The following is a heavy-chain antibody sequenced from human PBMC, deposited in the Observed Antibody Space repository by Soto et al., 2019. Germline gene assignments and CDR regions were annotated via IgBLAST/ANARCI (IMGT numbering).Heavy chain of an antibody. V-gene: IGHV1-2*04. J-gene: IGHJ6*02. Sequence: QVQLVQSGAEVKKPGASVKVSCKASGYTFTGYYMHWVRQAPGQGLEWMGWINPNSGGTNYAQKVQGWVTKTRDTSISTAYLELSRLRSDDTAVSYCAREVPAPPYQGPPPTDYYCCGLDLWGQGTTVTVSS. D-gene: IGHD2-15*01. CDR2: INPNSGGT. CDR3: AREVPAPPYQGPPPTDYYCCGLDL. CDR1: GYTFTGYY.